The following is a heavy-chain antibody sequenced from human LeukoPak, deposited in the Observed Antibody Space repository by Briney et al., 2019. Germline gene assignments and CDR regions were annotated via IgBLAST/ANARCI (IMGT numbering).Heavy chain of an antibody. CDR1: VYTFTVYD. CDR3: ARSCTGGSCYDY. CDR2: MHPNSGNT. J-gene: IGHJ4*02. D-gene: IGHD2-15*01. Sequence: AVTVSCKSSVYTFTVYDINWVRQPAGQGLEWMGWMHPNSGNTGYAQKLKGRVTMPTDTSTSTAYMELRSLTSDDTAVYYCARSCTGGSCYDYWGQGTLVTVSS. V-gene: IGHV1-8*01.